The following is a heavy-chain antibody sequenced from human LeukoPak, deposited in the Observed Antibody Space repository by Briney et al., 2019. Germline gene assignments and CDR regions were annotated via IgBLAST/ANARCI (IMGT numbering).Heavy chain of an antibody. Sequence: PSETLSLTCTVSGGSISSYYWSWIRQPPGKGLEWIGYIYYSGSTNYNPSLKSRVTISVDTSKNQFSLKLSSVTAADTAVYYCAREGGPYDLPHPILDYWGQGTLVTVSS. CDR3: AREGGPYDLPHPILDY. V-gene: IGHV4-59*01. J-gene: IGHJ4*02. CDR2: IYYSGST. D-gene: IGHD3/OR15-3a*01. CDR1: GGSISSYY.